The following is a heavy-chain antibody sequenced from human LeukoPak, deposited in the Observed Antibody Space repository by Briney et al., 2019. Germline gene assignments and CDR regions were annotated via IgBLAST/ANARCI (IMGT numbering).Heavy chain of an antibody. J-gene: IGHJ4*02. D-gene: IGHD3-22*01. CDR3: ARGGQSKYDSSGYLNYFDY. Sequence: AGGSLRLSCAASGFTFSSYVKYWVRQAPGKGLEYVSSISSNGGSTYYANSVKGRFTISRDNSKNTLYLQMGSLRAEDMAVYYCARGGQSKYDSSGYLNYFDYWGQGTLVTVSS. V-gene: IGHV3-64*01. CDR2: ISSNGGST. CDR1: GFTFSSYV.